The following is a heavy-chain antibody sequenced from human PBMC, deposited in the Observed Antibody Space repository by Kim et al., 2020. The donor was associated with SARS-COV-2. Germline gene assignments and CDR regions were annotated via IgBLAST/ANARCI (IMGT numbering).Heavy chain of an antibody. Sequence: SETLSLTCTVSGGSISSYYWSWIRQPPGKGLEWIGYIYYSGSTNYNPSLKSRVTISVDTSKNQFSLKLSSVTAADTAVYYCARDSPEPYYYDSSGFDYWGQGTLVTVSS. V-gene: IGHV4-59*01. CDR3: ARDSPEPYYYDSSGFDY. CDR1: GGSISSYY. J-gene: IGHJ4*02. D-gene: IGHD3-22*01. CDR2: IYYSGST.